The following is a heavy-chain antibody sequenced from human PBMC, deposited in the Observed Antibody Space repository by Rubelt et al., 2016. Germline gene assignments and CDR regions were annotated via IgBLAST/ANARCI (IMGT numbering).Heavy chain of an antibody. V-gene: IGHV1-18*01. CDR3: AGWGGFKDY. Sequence: QVQLVQSGAEVKKPGASVKVSCKASAYTFTSYGISWVRQAPGQGLEWMGWINAGNGNTKYSQKVQGRVTITRDTSASTAYMELSSLRSEDTAVYYCAGWGGFKDYWGQGTLVTVSS. CDR2: INAGNGNT. J-gene: IGHJ4*02. CDR1: AYTFTSYG. D-gene: IGHD2-15*01.